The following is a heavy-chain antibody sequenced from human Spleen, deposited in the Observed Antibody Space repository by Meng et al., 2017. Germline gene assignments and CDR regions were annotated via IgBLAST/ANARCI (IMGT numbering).Heavy chain of an antibody. CDR3: ARVKGAAAGTFRLYFDY. J-gene: IGHJ4*02. V-gene: IGHV1-2*06. D-gene: IGHD6-13*01. CDR2: INPNSGGT. CDR1: GYTFTGYY. Sequence: ASVKVSCKASGYTFTGYYMHWVRQAPGQGLEWMGRINPNSGGTNYAQKFQGRVTMTRDTSISTAYMELSSLRSEDTAVYYCARVKGAAAGTFRLYFDYWGQGTLVTVSS.